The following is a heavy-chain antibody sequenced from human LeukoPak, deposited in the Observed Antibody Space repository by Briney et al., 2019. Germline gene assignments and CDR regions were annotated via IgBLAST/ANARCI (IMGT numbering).Heavy chain of an antibody. D-gene: IGHD3-22*01. CDR2: TYYSGNP. CDR1: GGSISNYY. CDR3: AGGPGGDMSSGYYYDY. V-gene: IGHV4-59*12. Sequence: PSETLFLTCTVSGGSISNYYWYWMRQPPGKGLEWIAYTYYSGNPNYNPSLKSRVTISVDTSKNQFSLKLSSVTAADTAVYYCAGGPGGDMSSGYYYDYWGQGTLVTVSS. J-gene: IGHJ4*02.